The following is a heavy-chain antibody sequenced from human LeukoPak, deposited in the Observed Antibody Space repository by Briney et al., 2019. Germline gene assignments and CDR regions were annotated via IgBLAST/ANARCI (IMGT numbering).Heavy chain of an antibody. J-gene: IGHJ6*02. CDR1: GGSFSGYY. V-gene: IGHV3-7*01. CDR3: ASTSFYYYYYGMDV. CDR2: IKQDGSEK. D-gene: IGHD2-2*01. Sequence: PSETLSLTCAVYGGSFSGYYWTWIRHTPGKGLEWVANIKQDGSEKYYVDSVKGRFTISRDNAKNSLYLQMNSLRAEDTAVYYCASTSFYYYYYGMDVWGQGTTVTVSS.